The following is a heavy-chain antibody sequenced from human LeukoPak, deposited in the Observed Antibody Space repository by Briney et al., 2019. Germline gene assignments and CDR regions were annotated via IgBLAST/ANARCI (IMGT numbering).Heavy chain of an antibody. V-gene: IGHV1-18*01. CDR1: GYTFTNYG. J-gene: IGHJ6*03. D-gene: IGHD2-15*01. CDR3: ARTGALAKYCSGGSCYSHYYYYMDV. CDR2: ISAYNGNT. Sequence: ASVKVSCKASGYTFTNYGISWVRQAPGQGLEWMGWISAYNGNTNYAQKLQGRVTMTTDTSTSTAYMELRSLRSDDTAVYYCARTGALAKYCSGGSCYSHYYYYMDVWGKGTTVTVSS.